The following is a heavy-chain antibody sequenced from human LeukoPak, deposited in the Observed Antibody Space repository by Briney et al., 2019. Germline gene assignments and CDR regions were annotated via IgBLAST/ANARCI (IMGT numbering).Heavy chain of an antibody. Sequence: PSETLSLTCPVSGDSISSYYRRWIRQPPGKGLEWIGYIYHSGSTNYNPSLKSRVTISADTSKDQFSLKLASVTAADTAVYYSATGYSSTWHYFHYSGQGTLVTVSS. J-gene: IGHJ4*02. CDR2: IYHSGST. D-gene: IGHD6-13*01. V-gene: IGHV4-59*01. CDR3: ATGYSSTWHYFHY. CDR1: GDSISSYY.